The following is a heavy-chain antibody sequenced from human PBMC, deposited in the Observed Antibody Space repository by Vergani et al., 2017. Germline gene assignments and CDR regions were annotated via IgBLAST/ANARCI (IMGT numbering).Heavy chain of an antibody. Sequence: QVQLVESAGGVVQPGGSLRLSCAASGFTFSNFGMHWIRQAPGKGLEWLAYIGKDGSNTRYRDAVKGRFTVSRDNSKDILYLQMDSLRSEDTALYYCAKYVRDSTDGLPDSWGPGTLVIVSS. CDR2: IGKDGSNT. CDR1: GFTFSNFG. J-gene: IGHJ4*02. V-gene: IGHV3-30*02. D-gene: IGHD2-21*02. CDR3: AKYVRDSTDGLPDS.